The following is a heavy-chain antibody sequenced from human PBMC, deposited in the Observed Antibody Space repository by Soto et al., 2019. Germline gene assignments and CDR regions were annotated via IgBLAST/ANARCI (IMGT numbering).Heavy chain of an antibody. D-gene: IGHD5-12*01. V-gene: IGHV4-59*01. Sequence: SETLSLTCSVSGASINNYYWSWIRQPPGKGLEWIGFVYYTGSTSTKYNPSLQSRVAMSVDSSKNQFSLKLTSMTAADTAIYYCAKYRRTDAEGYRLDFWGPGTLVTVSS. J-gene: IGHJ4*02. CDR3: AKYRRTDAEGYRLDF. CDR1: GASINNYY. CDR2: VYYTGSTST.